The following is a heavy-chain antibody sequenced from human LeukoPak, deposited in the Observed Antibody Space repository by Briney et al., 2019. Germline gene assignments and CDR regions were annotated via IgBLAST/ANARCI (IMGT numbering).Heavy chain of an antibody. D-gene: IGHD1-1*01. CDR3: ARDRNWKTETSFWFDP. J-gene: IGHJ5*02. V-gene: IGHV4-39*07. Sequence: SETLSLTCTVSGGSISSSNYYWGWIRQPPGKGLEWIGSIYYSGSTYYNPSLKSRVTISVDTSKNQFSLKLSSVTAADTAVYYCARDRNWKTETSFWFDPWGQGTLVTVSS. CDR2: IYYSGST. CDR1: GGSISSSNYY.